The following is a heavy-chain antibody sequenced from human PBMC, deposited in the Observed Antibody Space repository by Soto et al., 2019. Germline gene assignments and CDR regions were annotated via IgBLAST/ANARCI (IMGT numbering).Heavy chain of an antibody. CDR3: ASDTYCSSTSCSDYYYYYGMDV. D-gene: IGHD2-2*01. V-gene: IGHV3-21*01. J-gene: IGHJ6*02. Sequence: EVQLVESGGGLVKPGGSLRLSCAASGFTFSSYSMNWVRQAPGKGLEWVSSISSSSSYIYYADSVKGRFTISRDNAKNSLYLKMNSLKAEDTAVYYCASDTYCSSTSCSDYYYYYGMDVWGQGTTVTVSS. CDR2: ISSSSSYI. CDR1: GFTFSSYS.